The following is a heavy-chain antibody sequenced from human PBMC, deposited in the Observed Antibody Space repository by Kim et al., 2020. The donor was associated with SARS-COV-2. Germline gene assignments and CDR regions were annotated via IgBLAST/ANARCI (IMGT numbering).Heavy chain of an antibody. CDR3: ARRQFTSGWYYFDY. J-gene: IGHJ4*02. D-gene: IGHD6-19*01. V-gene: IGHV3-74*01. Sequence: YAASVKGRFPISRDNAKNTLYLQMNSLRAEDTAVYYCARRQFTSGWYYFDYWGQGTLVTVSS.